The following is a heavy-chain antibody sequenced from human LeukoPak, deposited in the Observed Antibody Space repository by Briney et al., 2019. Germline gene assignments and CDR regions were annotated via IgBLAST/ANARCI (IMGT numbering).Heavy chain of an antibody. V-gene: IGHV1-69*04. Sequence: SVKVSCKASGGTFSSYAISWVRQAPGQGLEWMGRIIPICGIANYAQKFQGRVTITAEKSTSTAYMELRSLRSEDKAVYYCARDSHYDFWSGYYSYYYGMDVWGQGTTVTVSS. CDR3: ARDSHYDFWSGYYSYYYGMDV. CDR1: GGTFSSYA. D-gene: IGHD3-3*01. J-gene: IGHJ6*02. CDR2: IIPICGIA.